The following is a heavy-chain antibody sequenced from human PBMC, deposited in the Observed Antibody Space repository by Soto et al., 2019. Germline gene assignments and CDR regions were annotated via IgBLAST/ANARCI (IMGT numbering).Heavy chain of an antibody. CDR2: IYYSGST. J-gene: IGHJ3*02. Sequence: SETLSLTCTVSGGSISSGGYYWSWIRQHPGKGLEWIGYIYYSGSTYYNPSLKSRVTISVDTSKNQFSLKLSSVTAADTAVYYCARVIHAYSGDAFDIWGQGTMVTVSS. CDR3: ARVIHAYSGDAFDI. D-gene: IGHD3-10*01. V-gene: IGHV4-31*03. CDR1: GGSISSGGYY.